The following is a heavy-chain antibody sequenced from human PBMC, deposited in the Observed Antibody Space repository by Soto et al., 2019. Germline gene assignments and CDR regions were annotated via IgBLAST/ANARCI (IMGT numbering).Heavy chain of an antibody. J-gene: IGHJ1*01. V-gene: IGHV3-9*01. D-gene: IGHD6-19*01. CDR1: GFTFDDYA. CDR3: AKDNGSGYRAEYFQH. Sequence: GGSLRLSCAASGFTFDDYAMHWVRQAPGKGLEWVSGISWNSGSIGYADSVKGRFTISRDNAKNSLYLQMNSLRAEDTALYYCAKDNGSGYRAEYFQHWGQGTLVTVSS. CDR2: ISWNSGSI.